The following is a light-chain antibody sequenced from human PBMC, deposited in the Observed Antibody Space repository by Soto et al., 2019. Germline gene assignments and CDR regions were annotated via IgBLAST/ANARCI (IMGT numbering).Light chain of an antibody. CDR2: SNV. CDR1: SSNIGSNT. V-gene: IGLV1-44*01. CDR3: AAWDGSLNGWV. J-gene: IGLJ3*02. Sequence: QSVLTQAPSVSGTPGQRVTISCSGSSSNIGSNTVSWYQQVPGTAPKVLIYSNVQRPSGVPDRFSGSKSGTSASLDIGGLQSEDEADYYCAAWDGSLNGWVFGGGTKVTVL.